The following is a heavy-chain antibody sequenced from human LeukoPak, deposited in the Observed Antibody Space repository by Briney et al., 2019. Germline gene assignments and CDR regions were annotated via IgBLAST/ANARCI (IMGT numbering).Heavy chain of an antibody. V-gene: IGHV1-8*03. Sequence: ASVKVSCKASGYTFTSYDINWVRQATGQGLEWMGWMNPNSGNTGYAQKFQGRVTITRNTSISTAYMELSSLRSEYTAMYCCARGDLRAYCGGDCLDAFDIWGQGTMVTVSS. D-gene: IGHD2-21*02. CDR2: MNPNSGNT. CDR1: GYTFTSYD. J-gene: IGHJ3*02. CDR3: ARGDLRAYCGGDCLDAFDI.